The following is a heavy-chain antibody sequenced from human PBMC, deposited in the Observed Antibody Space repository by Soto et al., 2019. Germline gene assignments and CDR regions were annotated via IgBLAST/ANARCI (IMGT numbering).Heavy chain of an antibody. CDR2: INPNSGGT. V-gene: IGHV1-2*02. Sequence: AASVKVSCKASGYTFTSYGISWVRQAPGQGLEWMGWINPNSGGTNYAQKFQGRVTMTRDTSISTAYMELSRLRSDDTAVYYCARETGVVVAATVRYGMDVWGQGTTVTVSS. CDR1: GYTFTSYG. D-gene: IGHD2-15*01. J-gene: IGHJ6*02. CDR3: ARETGVVVAATVRYGMDV.